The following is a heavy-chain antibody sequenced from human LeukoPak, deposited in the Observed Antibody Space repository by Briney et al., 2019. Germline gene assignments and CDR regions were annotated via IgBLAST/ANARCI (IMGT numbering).Heavy chain of an antibody. CDR2: ISGGGGST. D-gene: IGHD6-13*01. V-gene: IGHV3-23*01. CDR1: GFTFNSYA. Sequence: GGSLRLSCAASGFTFNSYAMNWVRQAPGKGLEWVSAISGGGGSTYYADSVKGRLTISRDNAKNSLFLQMNSLRAEDTAVYYCVKNSGWYCLDYWGQGTLVTVSS. CDR3: VKNSGWYCLDY. J-gene: IGHJ4*02.